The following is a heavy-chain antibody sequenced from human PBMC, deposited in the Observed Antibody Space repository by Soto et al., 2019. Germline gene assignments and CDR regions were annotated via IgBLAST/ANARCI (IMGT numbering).Heavy chain of an antibody. Sequence: GGSLRLSCAASGFTFSSDWMIWVRQAPGKGLEWVANINQDGSQRNYVDSVKGRFTISRDNAKNSLYLRMNSLRAEDTAMFYCARDARGIFDYWGQGTLVTVSS. CDR3: ARDARGIFDY. CDR2: INQDGSQR. V-gene: IGHV3-7*01. D-gene: IGHD1-1*01. J-gene: IGHJ4*02. CDR1: GFTFSSDW.